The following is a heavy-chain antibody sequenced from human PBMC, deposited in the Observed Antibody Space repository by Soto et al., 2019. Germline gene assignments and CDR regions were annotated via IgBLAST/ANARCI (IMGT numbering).Heavy chain of an antibody. CDR2: INGDRSSA. J-gene: IGHJ6*02. CDR1: GFTFNNYW. CDR3: VRDNGYNWSFGMEV. D-gene: IGHD1-20*01. Sequence: GGSLRLSCAASGFTFNNYWMHWVRQVAGKGLVWVSRINGDRSSAGYADSVKGRFTISRDNAKNTLSLQMNSLGAEDTAVYYCVRDNGYNWSFGMEVWGQGTTVTVSS. V-gene: IGHV3-74*01.